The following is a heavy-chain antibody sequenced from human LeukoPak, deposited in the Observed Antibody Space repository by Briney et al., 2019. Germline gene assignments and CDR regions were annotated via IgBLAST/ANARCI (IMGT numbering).Heavy chain of an antibody. J-gene: IGHJ3*02. CDR2: ISYDGSNK. CDR1: GFTFSSYG. V-gene: IGHV3-30*18. D-gene: IGHD3-10*01. CDR3: AKGLGVI. Sequence: GGSLRLSCAASGFTFSSYGMHWVRQAPGKGLEWVAVISYDGSNKYYADSVKGRFTISRDNAKNSLYLQMNSLRAEDTALYYCAKGLGVIWGQGTMVTVSS.